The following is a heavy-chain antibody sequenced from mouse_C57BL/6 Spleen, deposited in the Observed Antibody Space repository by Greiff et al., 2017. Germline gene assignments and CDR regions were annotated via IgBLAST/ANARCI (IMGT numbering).Heavy chain of an antibody. CDR2: IYPGDGDT. Sequence: QVQLQQSGAELVKPGASVKISCKASGYAFSSYWMNWVKQRPGKGLEWIGQIYPGDGDTNYNGKFKGKATLTADKSSSTAYMQLSSLTSEDSAVYFCARGNEIRYFDYWGQGTTLTVSS. CDR3: ARGNEIRYFDY. V-gene: IGHV1-80*01. J-gene: IGHJ2*01. CDR1: GYAFSSYW.